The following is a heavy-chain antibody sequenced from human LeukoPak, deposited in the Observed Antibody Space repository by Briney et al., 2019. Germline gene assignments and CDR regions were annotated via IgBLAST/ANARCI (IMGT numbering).Heavy chain of an antibody. CDR1: GFTFSSYW. J-gene: IGHJ4*02. CDR3: ARLGSLYYGDYLDY. CDR2: IKQDGSEK. V-gene: IGHV3-7*01. D-gene: IGHD4-17*01. Sequence: GGSLRLSCAASGFTFSSYWMSWVRQAPGKGLEWVANIKQDGSEKYYVDSVKGRFTISRDNAKNSLYLQMNSLRAEDTAVYYCARLGSLYYGDYLDYWGQGTLVTVSS.